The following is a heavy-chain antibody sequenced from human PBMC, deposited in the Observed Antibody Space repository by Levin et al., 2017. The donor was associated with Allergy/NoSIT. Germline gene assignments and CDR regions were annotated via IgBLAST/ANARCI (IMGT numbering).Heavy chain of an antibody. J-gene: IGHJ4*02. D-gene: IGHD6-6*01. CDR3: AKEYSASSSDSF. CDR2: VSGSGGA. Sequence: GGSLRLSCAVSGLTISDAAMSWVRQAPGKGLEWVSGVSGSGGAYYADSVKGRFTVSRDNLTSMVFLQLNSLRGADTAVDYCAKEYSASSSDSFWGQGTLVTVSS. CDR1: GLTISDAA. V-gene: IGHV3-23*01.